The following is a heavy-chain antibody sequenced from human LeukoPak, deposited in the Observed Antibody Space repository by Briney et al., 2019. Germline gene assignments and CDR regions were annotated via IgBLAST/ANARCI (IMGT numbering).Heavy chain of an antibody. Sequence: ASVNVSCKASGYTFTSYGISWVRQAPGQGLEWMGWISAYNGNTNYAQKLQGRVTMTTDTSTSTAYMELRSLRSDDTAVYYCARVSNGEGVLLWFGDYYYGMDVWGQGTTVTVSS. D-gene: IGHD3-10*01. CDR1: GYTFTSYG. V-gene: IGHV1-18*01. CDR3: ARVSNGEGVLLWFGDYYYGMDV. CDR2: ISAYNGNT. J-gene: IGHJ6*02.